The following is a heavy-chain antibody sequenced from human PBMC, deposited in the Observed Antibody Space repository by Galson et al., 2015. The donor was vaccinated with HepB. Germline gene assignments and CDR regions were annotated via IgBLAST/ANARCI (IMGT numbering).Heavy chain of an antibody. CDR1: TFIFSTYS. Sequence: SLRLSCAASTFIFSTYSMSWVRQAPGKGLEWVSYISNSGSTIYYADSVKGRFTISRDNAKNSLYLQMNSLRAEDTAVYYCARDGGAARPSDFWGQGTLVTVSS. J-gene: IGHJ4*02. V-gene: IGHV3-11*01. CDR2: ISNSGSTI. CDR3: ARDGGAARPSDF. D-gene: IGHD6-6*01.